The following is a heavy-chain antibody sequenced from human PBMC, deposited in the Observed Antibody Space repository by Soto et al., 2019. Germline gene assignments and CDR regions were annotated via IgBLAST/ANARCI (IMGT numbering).Heavy chain of an antibody. D-gene: IGHD2-15*01. J-gene: IGHJ6*02. CDR3: AKCPGYCSGGSCHLLHYDYYGMDV. CDR1: GYTFTSYY. CDR2: INPSGGST. Sequence: ASVKVSCKASGYTFTSYYMHWVRQAPGQGLEWMGIINPSGGSTSYAQKFQGRVTMTRDTSTSTVYMELSSLRSDDTAVYYCAKCPGYCSGGSCHLLHYDYYGMDVWGQGTTVTVSS. V-gene: IGHV1-46*01.